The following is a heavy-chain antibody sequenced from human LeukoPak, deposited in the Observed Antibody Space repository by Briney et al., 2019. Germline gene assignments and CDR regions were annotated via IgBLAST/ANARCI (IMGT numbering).Heavy chain of an antibody. D-gene: IGHD3-10*01. Sequence: GGSLRLSCVASGFTVSSTYMSWVRQAPGKGLEWVSVVYTGGSTYYADSVKGRFTISRDNSKNTLWLQMNSLRAEDTAVYYCARDTRVRVMDVWGQGTTVIVS. CDR2: VYTGGST. J-gene: IGHJ6*02. CDR3: ARDTRVRVMDV. CDR1: GFTVSSTY. V-gene: IGHV3-53*01.